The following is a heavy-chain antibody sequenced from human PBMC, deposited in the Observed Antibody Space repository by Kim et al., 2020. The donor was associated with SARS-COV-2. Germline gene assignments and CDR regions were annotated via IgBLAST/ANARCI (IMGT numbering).Heavy chain of an antibody. CDR1: GGSISTYY. J-gene: IGHJ3*01. D-gene: IGHD6-6*01. V-gene: IGHV4-59*01. CDR2: IHYSEGS. CDR3: ARAGGSYSSSSGAFDL. Sequence: SETLSLTCTVSGGSISTYYWTWIRQPPGKGLEWIGYIHYSEGSKFNPSLKSRVTISLDSSKNQFSLNLISVTTADTALYYCARAGGSYSSSSGAFDLWG.